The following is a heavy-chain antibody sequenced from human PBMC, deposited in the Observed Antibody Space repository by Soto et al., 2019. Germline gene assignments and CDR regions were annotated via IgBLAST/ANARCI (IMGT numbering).Heavy chain of an antibody. CDR1: DVSFSGYY. CDR3: AKGLLWFGELTYFDY. D-gene: IGHD3-10*01. CDR2: ISGSGGST. Sequence: ETLSLTCGVSDVSFSGYYWSWIRQAPGKGLEWVSGISGSGGSTYYADSVKGRFTISRDNSKNTLYLQMNSLRAEDTAVYYCAKGLLWFGELTYFDYWGQGTLVTVSS. V-gene: IGHV3-23*01. J-gene: IGHJ4*02.